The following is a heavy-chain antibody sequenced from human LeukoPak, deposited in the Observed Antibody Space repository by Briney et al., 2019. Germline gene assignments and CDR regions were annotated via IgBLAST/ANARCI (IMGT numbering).Heavy chain of an antibody. CDR2: IYHSGST. CDR1: GGSISSGGYY. D-gene: IGHD6-13*01. V-gene: IGHV4-30-2*01. CDR3: ARGLYNRVAAAGT. J-gene: IGHJ4*02. Sequence: SETLSLTCTVSGGSISSGGYYWSWIRQPPGKGLEWIGYIYHSGSTNYNPSLKSRVTISVDTSKNQFSLKLSSVTAADTAVYYCARGLYNRVAAAGTWGQGTLVTVSS.